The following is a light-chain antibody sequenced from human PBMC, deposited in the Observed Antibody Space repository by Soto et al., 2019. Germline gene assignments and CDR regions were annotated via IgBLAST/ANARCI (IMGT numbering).Light chain of an antibody. V-gene: IGLV2-14*01. J-gene: IGLJ2*01. CDR3: SSYTSSTDSV. CDR2: DVG. Sequence: QSALTQPASVSGSPGQSITISCTGTSSDVGGYNYVSWYQQHPGKAPKLMIYDVGNRPSGVSNRFSGSKSGNTASLTISGLQAEDEADYYCSSYTSSTDSVFGGGTKLTVL. CDR1: SSDVGGYNY.